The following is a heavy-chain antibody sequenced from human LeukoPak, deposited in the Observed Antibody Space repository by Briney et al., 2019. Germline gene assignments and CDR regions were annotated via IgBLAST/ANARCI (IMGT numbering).Heavy chain of an antibody. CDR1: GYTFTSYG. V-gene: IGHV7-4-1*02. CDR2: INTNTGNP. CDR3: ACGTYYYDSSGYSSFDY. J-gene: IGHJ4*02. Sequence: ASVKVSCKASGYTFTSYGISWVRQAPGQGLEWMGWINTNTGNPTYAQGFTGRFVFSLDTSVSTAYLQISSLKAEDTAVYYCACGTYYYDSSGYSSFDYWGQGTLVTVSS. D-gene: IGHD3-22*01.